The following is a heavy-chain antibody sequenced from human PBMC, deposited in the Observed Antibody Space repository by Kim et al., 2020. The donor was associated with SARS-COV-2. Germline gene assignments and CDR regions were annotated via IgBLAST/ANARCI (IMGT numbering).Heavy chain of an antibody. V-gene: IGHV1-18*01. CDR3: ARGRGSRLLMDAFDI. Sequence: QKLQGRVTMTTDTSTSTAYMELRSLRSDDTAVYYCARGRGSRLLMDAFDIWGQGTMVTVSS. J-gene: IGHJ3*02. D-gene: IGHD1-26*01.